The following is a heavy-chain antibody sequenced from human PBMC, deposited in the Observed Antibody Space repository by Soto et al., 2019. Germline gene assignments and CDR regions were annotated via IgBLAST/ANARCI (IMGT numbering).Heavy chain of an antibody. CDR2: ISGSGGST. D-gene: IGHD6-13*01. CDR3: AKGATSSWYGGQFDC. V-gene: IGHV3-23*01. J-gene: IGHJ4*02. Sequence: EVQLLESGGGLVQPGGSLRLSCAASGFTFNTYAMNWVRQAPGKGLEWVSAISGSGGSTYYADSVKGRFTISRDNSKNALYLQMSSLRAEDTAVYYCAKGATSSWYGGQFDCWGQGSQVTVSS. CDR1: GFTFNTYA.